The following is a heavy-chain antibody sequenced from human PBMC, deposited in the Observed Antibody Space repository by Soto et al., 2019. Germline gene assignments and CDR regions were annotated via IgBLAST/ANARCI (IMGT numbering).Heavy chain of an antibody. Sequence: EVQLVESGGGLVQPAGSLRLSCAASGFTFSTNWMSWVRQAPGKALECVANMKQDGREKYYVDSLKGRFTISRDNAKNSLYMQMNSLRAEDTAVYYCARSLGWRDAFDIWGQGTMVTVSS. CDR2: MKQDGREK. CDR1: GFTFSTNW. J-gene: IGHJ3*02. V-gene: IGHV3-7*01. D-gene: IGHD6-19*01. CDR3: ARSLGWRDAFDI.